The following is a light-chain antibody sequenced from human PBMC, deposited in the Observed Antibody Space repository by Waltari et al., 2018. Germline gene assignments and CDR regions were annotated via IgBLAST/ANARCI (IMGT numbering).Light chain of an antibody. V-gene: IGKV3-20*01. Sequence: EIVLTQSPGTLSLSPGDRATLSRRASQTVSTIALSWYQQKPGQAPRVLIYSTYNRATGIPDRFSGRRSGTDFTLTINRLAPEDFAMYYCQQYDGIVVTCGGGTKVEI. CDR2: STY. CDR3: QQYDGIVVT. CDR1: QTVSTIA. J-gene: IGKJ4*01.